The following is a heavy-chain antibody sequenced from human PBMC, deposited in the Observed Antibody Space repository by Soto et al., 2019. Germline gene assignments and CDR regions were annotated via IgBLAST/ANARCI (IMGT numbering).Heavy chain of an antibody. J-gene: IGHJ6*02. V-gene: IGHV4-59*01. D-gene: IGHD5-18*01. CDR3: ARTWRKQSRGYSYGYVYYGMEV. CDR2: IYYSGST. Sequence: PSETLSLTCTVSGGSISSYYWSWIRQPPGKGLEWIGYIYYSGSTNYNPSLKSRVTISVDTSKNQFSLKLSSVTAADTAVYYCARTWRKQSRGYSYGYVYYGMEVWGQGTTVTVSS. CDR1: GGSISSYY.